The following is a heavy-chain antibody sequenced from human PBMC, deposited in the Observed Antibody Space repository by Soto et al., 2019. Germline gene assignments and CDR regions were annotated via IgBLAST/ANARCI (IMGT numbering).Heavy chain of an antibody. Sequence: ESGGGVVQPGRSLRLSCAASGFTFSSYGMHWVRQAPGKGLEWVAVIWYDGSNKYYADSVKGRFTISRDNSKNTLYLQMNSLRAEDTAVYYCATDILTGYYTDDYWGQGTLVTVSS. D-gene: IGHD3-9*01. CDR1: GFTFSSYG. CDR2: IWYDGSNK. CDR3: ATDILTGYYTDDY. J-gene: IGHJ4*02. V-gene: IGHV3-33*01.